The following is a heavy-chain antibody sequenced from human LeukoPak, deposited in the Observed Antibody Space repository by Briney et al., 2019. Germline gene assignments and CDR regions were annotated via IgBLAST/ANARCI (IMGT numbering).Heavy chain of an antibody. CDR2: ISSSGGNT. Sequence: GGSLRLSCAASGFTFSSHAINWVRQAPGKGLDWVSTISSSGGNTYYADSVKGRFTISRDNSKNMLYLQMNSLRAEDTAVYYCAKDRRELLWWYEDAFDIWGQGTMVTVSS. CDR3: AKDRRELLWWYEDAFDI. CDR1: GFTFSSHA. V-gene: IGHV3-23*01. D-gene: IGHD2-21*01. J-gene: IGHJ3*02.